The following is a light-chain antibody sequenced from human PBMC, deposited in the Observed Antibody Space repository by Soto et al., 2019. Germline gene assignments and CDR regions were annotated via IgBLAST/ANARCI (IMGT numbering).Light chain of an antibody. CDR3: QQLNSFPT. CDR2: AAS. V-gene: IGKV1-9*01. CDR1: QGISSY. Sequence: IQLTQSPSSLSASVGDRVTITCRASQGISSYLAWYQQKPGKAPKLLIYAASTLRSGVPSRFSDSGSGTDFTLTISSLLPEDFATYYCQQLNSFPTFGQGTRLEIK. J-gene: IGKJ5*01.